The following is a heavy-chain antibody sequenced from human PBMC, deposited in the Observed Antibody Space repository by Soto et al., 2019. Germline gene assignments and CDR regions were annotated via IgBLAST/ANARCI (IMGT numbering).Heavy chain of an antibody. Sequence: SETLSLTCRVSSASLISSTYYWSWIRQPPGRGPEWIGSIYYSGNTYYKPSLKSRVSISIDTSRNQFSLKLTSVTAADTGVYYCASSSPFHYWGPGILVTVSS. CDR3: ASSSPFHY. CDR1: SASLISSTYY. J-gene: IGHJ4*02. CDR2: IYYSGNT. D-gene: IGHD6-6*01. V-gene: IGHV4-39*01.